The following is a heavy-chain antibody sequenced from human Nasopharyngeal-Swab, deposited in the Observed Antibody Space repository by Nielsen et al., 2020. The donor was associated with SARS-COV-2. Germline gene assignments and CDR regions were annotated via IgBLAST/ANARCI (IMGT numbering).Heavy chain of an antibody. V-gene: IGHV3-33*08. CDR2: IWHDGSNI. CDR3: ARDPRHYYDFWSGYNYYYGMDV. J-gene: IGHJ6*02. CDR1: GFTFSSSG. Sequence: GESLKISCAASGFTFSSSGMHWVRQAPGKGLEWVAVIWHDGSNIYYADSVKGRFTISRDNSKNTLLLQMNSLRAEDTALYYGARDPRHYYDFWSGYNYYYGMDVWGQGNTVTVSS. D-gene: IGHD3-3*01.